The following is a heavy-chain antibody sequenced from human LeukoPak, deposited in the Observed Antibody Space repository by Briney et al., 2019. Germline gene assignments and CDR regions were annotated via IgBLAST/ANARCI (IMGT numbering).Heavy chain of an antibody. CDR2: IYHSGST. V-gene: IGHV4-38-2*01. CDR1: GYSISSGYY. Sequence: NASETLSLTCAVSGYSISSGYYWGWIRQPPGKGLEWIGSIYHSGSTYYNPSLKSRVTISVDTSKNQFSLKLSSVTAADTAVYYCARSGYCSGGSRYPEDYFDYWGQGTLVTVSS. CDR3: ARSGYCSGGSRYPEDYFDY. J-gene: IGHJ4*02. D-gene: IGHD2-15*01.